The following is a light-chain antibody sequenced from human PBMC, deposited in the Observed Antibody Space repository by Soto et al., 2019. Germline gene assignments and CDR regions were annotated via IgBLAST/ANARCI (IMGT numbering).Light chain of an antibody. CDR1: QSVTSSY. CDR3: QQYGSSPPT. V-gene: IGKV3-20*01. CDR2: GAS. Sequence: EIVLTQSPGTLSLSPGERVTLSCRASQSVTSSYLAWYQQKPGQAPRLLIYGASSRATGIPDRFSGSESGTDFTLTISRLEPEDFAVYYCQQYGSSPPTFGQGTKVEIK. J-gene: IGKJ1*01.